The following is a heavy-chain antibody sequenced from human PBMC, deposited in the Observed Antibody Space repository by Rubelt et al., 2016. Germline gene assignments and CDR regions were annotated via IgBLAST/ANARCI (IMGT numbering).Heavy chain of an antibody. J-gene: IGHJ4*02. D-gene: IGHD1-7*01. CDR3: ARIWETGTQYYFDY. V-gene: IGHV1-2*02. CDR2: INPNSGGT. CDR1: GYTFTIYG. Sequence: VQSGAEVKKPGASVKVSCKASGYTFTIYGISWLRQAPGQGLEWMGWINPNSGGTNYAQKFQGRVTMTRGTAISTAYMELSSLRSEDTAVYYCARIWETGTQYYFDYWGQGTLVTVSS.